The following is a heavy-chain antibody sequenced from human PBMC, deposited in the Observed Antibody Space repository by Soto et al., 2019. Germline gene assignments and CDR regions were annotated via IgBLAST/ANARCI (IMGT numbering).Heavy chain of an antibody. D-gene: IGHD5-12*01. CDR1: GGTFSSYA. V-gene: IGHV1-69*13. CDR2: IIPIFGTA. Sequence: SVKVSCKASGGTFSSYAISWVRQAPGQGLEGMGGIIPIFGTANYAQKFQGRVTITADESTSTAYMELSSLRSEDTAVYYCARRGVGRDGYNYGYWGQGTLVTVSS. CDR3: ARRGVGRDGYNYGY. J-gene: IGHJ4*02.